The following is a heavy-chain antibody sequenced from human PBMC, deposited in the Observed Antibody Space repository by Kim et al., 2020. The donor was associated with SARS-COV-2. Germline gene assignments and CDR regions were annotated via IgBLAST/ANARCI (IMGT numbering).Heavy chain of an antibody. J-gene: IGHJ6*02. CDR2: SYV. CDR3: ARFEGYGMDV. V-gene: IGHV3-21*01. Sequence: SYVYYADSAKGRLTISRANAKGSMFLQINSLRVEDTGVYYCARFEGYGMDVWGQGTTVTVSS. D-gene: IGHD3-9*01.